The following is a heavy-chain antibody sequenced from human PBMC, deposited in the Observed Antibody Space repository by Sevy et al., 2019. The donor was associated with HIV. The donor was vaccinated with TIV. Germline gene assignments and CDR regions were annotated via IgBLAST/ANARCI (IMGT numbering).Heavy chain of an antibody. CDR3: ARDPGDCSSTTCYRSMDV. Sequence: ASVKVSCKASGYTFTGYYMHWVRQAPGQGLEWMGWINPNSGVTKYAQKFQGRVTITRDTTISTAYMEVSRLRSDDTAVFYCARDPGDCSSTTCYRSMDVWGQGTTVTVSS. CDR1: GYTFTGYY. J-gene: IGHJ6*02. CDR2: INPNSGVT. D-gene: IGHD2-2*01. V-gene: IGHV1-2*02.